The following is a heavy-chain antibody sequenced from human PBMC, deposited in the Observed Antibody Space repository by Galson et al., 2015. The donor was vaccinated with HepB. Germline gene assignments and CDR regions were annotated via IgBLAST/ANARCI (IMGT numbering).Heavy chain of an antibody. CDR2: IYHSGST. V-gene: IGHV4-30-2*01. CDR1: GGSISSGGYS. D-gene: IGHD6-13*01. Sequence: TLSLTCAVSGGSISSGGYSWSWIRQPPGTGLEWIGYIYHSGSTYYNPSLKSRVTISVDRSKNQFSLKLSSVTAADTAVYYCARGLGSSWSWLYNWFDPWGQGTLVTVSS. J-gene: IGHJ5*02. CDR3: ARGLGSSWSWLYNWFDP.